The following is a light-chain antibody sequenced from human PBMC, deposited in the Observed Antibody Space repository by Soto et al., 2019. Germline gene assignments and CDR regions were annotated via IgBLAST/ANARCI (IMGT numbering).Light chain of an antibody. V-gene: IGKV1-5*01. CDR2: DAS. Sequence: DIQMTQSPSTLSASVGDRVTITCRASQTISFSLAWYQQKPGKAPKLLIYDASTLQSGVPSRFSGSGSGTEFTLTISSLQPDDFATYYCQQYNSYSWTFGQGTKVDIK. CDR1: QTISFS. J-gene: IGKJ1*01. CDR3: QQYNSYSWT.